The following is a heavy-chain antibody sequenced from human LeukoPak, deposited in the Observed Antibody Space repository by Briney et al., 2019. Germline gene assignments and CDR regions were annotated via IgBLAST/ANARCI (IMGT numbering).Heavy chain of an antibody. CDR1: GFTFSSYA. CDR2: ISGSGGST. V-gene: IGHV3-23*01. Sequence: PGGSLRLSCAASGFTFSSYAMSWVRQAPGKGLEWVSAISGSGGSTYYADSVKGRFTISRDNSKNTLYLQMNSLRAEDTAVYYCAKAGDIVVVPAAIDGVWFDPWGQGTLVTVSS. D-gene: IGHD2-2*01. CDR3: AKAGDIVVVPAAIDGVWFDP. J-gene: IGHJ5*02.